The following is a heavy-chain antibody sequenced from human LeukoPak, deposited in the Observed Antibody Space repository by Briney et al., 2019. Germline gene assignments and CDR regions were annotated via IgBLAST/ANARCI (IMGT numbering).Heavy chain of an antibody. V-gene: IGHV1-46*01. J-gene: IGHJ4*02. Sequence: ASVKVSCKASGYTFTSYYMHWVRQAPGQGLEWMGIINPSGGSTSYAQKFQGRVTMTRDTSTSTVYMELSSLRSEDTAVYYCARDREGGYSNSYYFDFWGQGTLVTVSS. CDR3: ARDREGGYSNSYYFDF. CDR1: GYTFTSYY. D-gene: IGHD4-11*01. CDR2: INPSGGST.